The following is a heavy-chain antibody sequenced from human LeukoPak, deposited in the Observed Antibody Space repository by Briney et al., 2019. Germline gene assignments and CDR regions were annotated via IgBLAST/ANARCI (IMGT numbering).Heavy chain of an antibody. J-gene: IGHJ4*02. CDR2: TYYTSKWYN. CDR1: GDTVSRSSVS. V-gene: IGHV6-1*01. CDR3: VRSIDC. Sequence: SQTLSLTCAISGDTVSRSSVSWNWIRQSPSRGLEWLGRTYYTSKWYNDYAVSVESRITINPDTSKNQFSLQLNSVTPEDTAVYYCVRSIDCWGQGTLVTVSS.